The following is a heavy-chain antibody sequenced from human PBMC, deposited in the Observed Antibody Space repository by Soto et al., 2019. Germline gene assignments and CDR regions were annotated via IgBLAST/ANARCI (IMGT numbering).Heavy chain of an antibody. CDR3: ARARGDYSFFGLWFDP. J-gene: IGHJ5*02. D-gene: IGHD4-17*01. CDR2: IYYSGST. V-gene: IGHV4-59*01. CDR1: GGSICSYY. Sequence: SETLSLTCTVSGGSICSYYWSWIRQPPGKGLEWIGYIYYSGSTNYNPSLKSRVTISVDTSKNQFSLKLSSVTAADTAVYYCARARGDYSFFGLWFDPWGQGTLVTVSS.